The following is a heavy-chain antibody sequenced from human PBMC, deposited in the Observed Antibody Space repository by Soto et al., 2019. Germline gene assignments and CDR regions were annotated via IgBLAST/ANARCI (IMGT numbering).Heavy chain of an antibody. CDR2: ISYGGST. Sequence: QVQLQESGPGLVKPSQTLSLTCTVSGGSINSGGYCWSRIRQHPGKGLDWIGCISYGGSTSYNPSLKSRVTISVDTSKNQFSLKLTSVTAADTAVYYCSRAILVWGQGALITVYS. J-gene: IGHJ4*02. CDR3: SRAILV. CDR1: GGSINSGGYC. D-gene: IGHD2-15*01. V-gene: IGHV4-31*03.